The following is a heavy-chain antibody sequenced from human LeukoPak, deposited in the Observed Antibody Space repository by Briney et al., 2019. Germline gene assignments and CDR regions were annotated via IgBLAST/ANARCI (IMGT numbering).Heavy chain of an antibody. J-gene: IGHJ5*02. CDR3: ARAPSGTLFDP. CDR1: GFTFSSYG. V-gene: IGHV3-33*01. Sequence: GGSLRLSCAASGFTFSSYGMHWVRQAPGKGLEWVAVIWYDGSNKYYADSVKGRFTISRDNSKNTLYLQMNSLRAEDTAVYYCARAPSGTLFDPWGQGTLVTVSS. D-gene: IGHD1-1*01. CDR2: IWYDGSNK.